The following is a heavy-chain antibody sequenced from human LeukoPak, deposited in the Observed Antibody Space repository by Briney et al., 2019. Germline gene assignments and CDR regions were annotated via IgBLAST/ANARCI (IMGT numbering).Heavy chain of an antibody. Sequence: ASVKVSCKASGYTFTGYYMHWVRQAPGQGLEWMGWINANSGGTNYAQKFQGRVTMTRETSLSTAYMELSRLRSDDTAVYYCARDRNGGNLGYYFDYWGQGTLVTVSS. J-gene: IGHJ4*02. D-gene: IGHD4-23*01. CDR1: GYTFTGYY. V-gene: IGHV1-2*02. CDR3: ARDRNGGNLGYYFDY. CDR2: INANSGGT.